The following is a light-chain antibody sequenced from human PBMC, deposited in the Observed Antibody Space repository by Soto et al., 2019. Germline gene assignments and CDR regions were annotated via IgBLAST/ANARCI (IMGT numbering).Light chain of an antibody. CDR3: RSYTTSGTYV. J-gene: IGLJ1*01. V-gene: IGLV2-18*02. Sequence: QSALTQPPSVSGSPGQSVAISCTGTSSDVGSYNRVSWYQQPPGTAHHLMIYDVSNRPSGVPDRFSGSKSGNTAALTVSRPQAEDDAYYDGRSYTTSGTYVFGTGTKLTVL. CDR1: SSDVGSYNR. CDR2: DVS.